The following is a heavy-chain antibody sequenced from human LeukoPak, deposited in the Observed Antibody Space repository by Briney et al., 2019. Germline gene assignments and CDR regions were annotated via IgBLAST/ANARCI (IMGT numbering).Heavy chain of an antibody. Sequence: ASVKVSCKTSGYTFSDYYIHWIRQAPGQGLEWVGWINPNSGDTDYAQKFQGRVTVTRDTSISTAYMELGRLRSDDTAVYYCARVGYDFWSGYLDYYYMDVWGKGTTVTVSS. J-gene: IGHJ6*03. V-gene: IGHV1-2*02. CDR2: INPNSGDT. CDR3: ARVGYDFWSGYLDYYYMDV. D-gene: IGHD3-3*01. CDR1: GYTFSDYY.